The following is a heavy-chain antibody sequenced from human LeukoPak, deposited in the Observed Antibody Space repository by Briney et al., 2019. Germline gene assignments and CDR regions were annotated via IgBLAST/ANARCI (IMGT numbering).Heavy chain of an antibody. CDR1: GGSFSDYY. CDR2: INHSENT. Sequence: SETLSLTCAVYGGSFSDYYWSWSRQPPGKGLEWIGEINHSENTNYNSSLKSRVTLSVNTSKNQFSLRLSSVTAADTAVYYCARVGDFIAGEDYFYMDVWGKGTTVTVSS. V-gene: IGHV4-34*01. CDR3: ARVGDFIAGEDYFYMDV. D-gene: IGHD3-10*01. J-gene: IGHJ6*03.